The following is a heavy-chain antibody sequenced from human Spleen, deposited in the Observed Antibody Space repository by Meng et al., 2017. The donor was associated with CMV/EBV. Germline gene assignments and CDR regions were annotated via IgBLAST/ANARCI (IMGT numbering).Heavy chain of an antibody. CDR3: ARGRKTYNNAFDI. CDR1: GFSFSSYW. D-gene: IGHD1-1*01. J-gene: IGHJ3*02. Sequence: GESLKISCAASGFSFSSYWLNWVRQAPGKGLEWVANIKQDGGEKYYVGSVKGRFTISRDNAKNSLYLQMNSLRAEDTAVYYCARGRKTYNNAFDIWGQGTMVTVSS. V-gene: IGHV3-7*01. CDR2: IKQDGGEK.